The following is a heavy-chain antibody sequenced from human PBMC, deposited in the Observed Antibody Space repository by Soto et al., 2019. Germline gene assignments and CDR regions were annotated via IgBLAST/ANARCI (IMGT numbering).Heavy chain of an antibody. CDR2: IYHSGST. CDR1: GGSISSSNW. Sequence: QVQLQESGPGLVKPSGTLSLTCAVSGGSISSSNWWSWVRQPPGKGLEWVGEIYHSGSTNYSPSLKSRLTISVDKSKNQFSLRLSSVTAADTAVYYCATYYDILIGYTFDIWGQGTMVTVSS. J-gene: IGHJ3*02. CDR3: ATYYDILIGYTFDI. D-gene: IGHD3-9*01. V-gene: IGHV4-4*02.